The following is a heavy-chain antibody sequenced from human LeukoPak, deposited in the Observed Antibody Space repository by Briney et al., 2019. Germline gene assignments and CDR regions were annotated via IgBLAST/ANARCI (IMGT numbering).Heavy chain of an antibody. D-gene: IGHD3-10*01. CDR1: GFTFSDAW. Sequence: GGSLRLSCGASGFTFSDAWMSWVRQAPGKGLEWVGRIISKGAGGTTDYAAFVNGRFTISREDSKNTLHLQMNSLRSEDTAVYYCTWTTTGQGAIGYWGQGTLVTVPS. V-gene: IGHV3-15*01. CDR2: IISKGAGGTT. CDR3: TWTTTGQGAIGY. J-gene: IGHJ4*02.